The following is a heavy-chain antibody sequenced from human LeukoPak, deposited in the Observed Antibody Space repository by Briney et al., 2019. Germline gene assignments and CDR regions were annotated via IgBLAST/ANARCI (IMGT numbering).Heavy chain of an antibody. J-gene: IGHJ5*02. V-gene: IGHV1-2*02. CDR2: VNCNTGGT. Sequence: GTFVRVSCKASGYTFTAYYIHWVRQAPGQGLEWMGWVNCNTGGTNYARRFQGRVTMTRDTSINTAYIEVNRLTSDDTGVYYCARVEATYYYDTAQSTWGQGTLVAVS. D-gene: IGHD3-22*01. CDR1: GYTFTAYY. CDR3: ARVEATYYYDTAQST.